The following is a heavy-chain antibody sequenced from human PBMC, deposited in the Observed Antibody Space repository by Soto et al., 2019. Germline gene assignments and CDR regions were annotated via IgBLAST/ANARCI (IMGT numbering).Heavy chain of an antibody. J-gene: IGHJ4*02. Sequence: SETLSLTCTVSGGSVSSGSYYWSWIRQPPGKGLEWIGYIYYSGSTNYNPSLKSRVTISVDTSKNQFSLKLSSVTAADTAVYYCARRYSGGFDYWGQGTLVTVSS. CDR2: IYYSGST. V-gene: IGHV4-61*01. CDR3: ARRYSGGFDY. D-gene: IGHD6-19*01. CDR1: GGSVSSGSYY.